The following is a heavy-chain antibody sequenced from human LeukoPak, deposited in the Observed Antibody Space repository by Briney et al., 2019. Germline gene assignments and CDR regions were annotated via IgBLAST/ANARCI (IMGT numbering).Heavy chain of an antibody. Sequence: SETLSLTCTVSGGSISSYYWSWIRQPPGKGLEWIGSIYYSEGTYYNPSLKSRVTISIDTSKNQFSLKVISVTAADTAVYYCARDRYCSGRSCYGPPDYWGQGALVIVSS. CDR2: IYYSEGT. J-gene: IGHJ4*02. V-gene: IGHV4-59*12. CDR3: ARDRYCSGRSCYGPPDY. D-gene: IGHD2-15*01. CDR1: GGSISSYY.